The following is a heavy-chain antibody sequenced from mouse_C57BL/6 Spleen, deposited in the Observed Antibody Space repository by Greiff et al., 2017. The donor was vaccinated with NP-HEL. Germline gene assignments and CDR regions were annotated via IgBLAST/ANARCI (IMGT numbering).Heavy chain of an antibody. CDR2: IWWDDDK. D-gene: IGHD1-1*01. V-gene: IGHV8-8*01. Sequence: QVTLKVSGPGILQPSQTLSLTCSFSGFSLSTFGMGVGWIRQPSGKGLEWLAHIWWDDDKYYNPALKSRLSISKDTSKNHVFLKIANVDTADTATYYCARIAYGSRGNYFDYWGQGTTLTVSS. J-gene: IGHJ2*01. CDR1: GFSLSTFGMG. CDR3: ARIAYGSRGNYFDY.